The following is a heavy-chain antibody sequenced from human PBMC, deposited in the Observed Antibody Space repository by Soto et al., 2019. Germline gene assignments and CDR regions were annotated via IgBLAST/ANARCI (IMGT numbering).Heavy chain of an antibody. J-gene: IGHJ4*02. CDR1: GFTFSNYA. Sequence: PGGSLRLSCAASGFTFSNYAMSWVRQAPGKGLEWVSAISGSGETTYYADSVKGRFTIPRDNSKNTLYLQMNSLRAEDTALYYCAKDLRITMVRGVIRYFDYWGQGTLVTVSS. D-gene: IGHD3-10*01. V-gene: IGHV3-23*01. CDR2: ISGSGETT. CDR3: AKDLRITMVRGVIRYFDY.